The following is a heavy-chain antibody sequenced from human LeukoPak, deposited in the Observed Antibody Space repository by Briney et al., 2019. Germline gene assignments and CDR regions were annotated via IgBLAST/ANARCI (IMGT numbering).Heavy chain of an antibody. CDR2: ITGSYSHI. CDR1: GFTVSSNY. CDR3: ARGAEYYYDSSGYFPFDY. Sequence: GGSLRLSCVVSGFTVSSNYMSWVRQAPGKGLEWVSSITGSYSHIYYADSVKGRFTISRDNAKNSLYLQMNSLRAEDTAVYYCARGAEYYYDSSGYFPFDYWGQGTLVTVSS. V-gene: IGHV3-21*01. D-gene: IGHD3-22*01. J-gene: IGHJ4*02.